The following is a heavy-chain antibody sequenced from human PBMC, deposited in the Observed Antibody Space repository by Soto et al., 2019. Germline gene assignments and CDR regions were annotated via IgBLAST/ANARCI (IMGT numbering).Heavy chain of an antibody. CDR1: GYTFTSYY. D-gene: IGHD2-15*01. CDR3: ARVKKGYCSGGSCYDAFDI. CDR2: INPSGGST. V-gene: IGHV1-46*01. J-gene: IGHJ3*02. Sequence: ASVKVSGKASGYTFTSYYMHWVRQAPGQGLEWMGIINPSGGSTSYAQKFQGRVTMTRDTSTSTVYMELSSLRSEDTAVYYCARVKKGYCSGGSCYDAFDIWGQGTMVTVSS.